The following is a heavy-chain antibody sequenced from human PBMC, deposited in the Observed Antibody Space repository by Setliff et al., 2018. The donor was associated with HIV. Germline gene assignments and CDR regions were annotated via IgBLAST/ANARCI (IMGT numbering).Heavy chain of an antibody. CDR1: GFTFSDFY. J-gene: IGHJ3*01. Sequence: GASVKVSCKASGFTFSDFYVHWVRQAPGQGLEWMGWINGNSGVTNYAQKFQGRVTMTRDTSISTASMELSRLRSDDTAVYYCARGAYYYDTSGYPRDPFDLWGQGTMVTVSS. CDR3: ARGAYYYDTSGYPRDPFDL. V-gene: IGHV1-2*02. CDR2: INGNSGVT. D-gene: IGHD3-22*01.